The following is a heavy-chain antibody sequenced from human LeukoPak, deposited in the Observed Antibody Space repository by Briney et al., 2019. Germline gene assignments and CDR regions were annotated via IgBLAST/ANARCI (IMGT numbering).Heavy chain of an antibody. Sequence: GGSLRLSCAASGFTFSSYWMHWVRQAPGKGLVWVSRIKTDGSNTNYADSVRGRFTISRDNAKNTLYLQMSSLRAEDTAVYYCARDFLHLGGWGQGTMVTVSS. V-gene: IGHV3-74*01. CDR2: IKTDGSNT. D-gene: IGHD3-16*01. J-gene: IGHJ3*01. CDR3: ARDFLHLGG. CDR1: GFTFSSYW.